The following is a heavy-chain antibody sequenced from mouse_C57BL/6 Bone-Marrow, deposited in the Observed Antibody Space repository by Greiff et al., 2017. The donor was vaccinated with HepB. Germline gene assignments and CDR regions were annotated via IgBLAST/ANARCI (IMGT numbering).Heavy chain of an antibody. V-gene: IGHV3-6*01. CDR2: ISYDGSN. CDR1: GYSITSGYY. Sequence: EVKLQESGPGLVKPSQSLSLTCSVTGYSITSGYYWNWIRQFPGNKLEWMGYISYDGSNNYNPSLKNRISITRDTSKNQFFLKLNSVTTEDTATYYCARDRGLRRYYAMDYWGQGTSVTVSS. CDR3: ARDRGLRRYYAMDY. D-gene: IGHD2-4*01. J-gene: IGHJ4*01.